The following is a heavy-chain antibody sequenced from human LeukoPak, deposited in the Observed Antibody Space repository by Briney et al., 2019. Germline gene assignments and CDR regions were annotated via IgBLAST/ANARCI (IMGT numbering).Heavy chain of an antibody. CDR2: IYHSGST. CDR1: GYSISSGYY. CDR3: ARDRGSGSYYFDY. D-gene: IGHD3-10*01. V-gene: IGHV4-38-2*02. J-gene: IGHJ4*02. Sequence: PSETLSLTCAVSGYSISSGYYWGWIRQPPGKGLEWIGSIYHSGSTYYNPSLKSRVTISVDTSKNQFSLKLSSVTAADTAVYYCARDRGSGSYYFDYWGQGTLVTVSS.